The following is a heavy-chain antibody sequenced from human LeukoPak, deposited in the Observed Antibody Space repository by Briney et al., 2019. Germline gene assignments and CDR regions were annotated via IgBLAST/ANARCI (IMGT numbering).Heavy chain of an antibody. Sequence: SETLSLTCTVSGGSIRGTSYYWGWIRQPPGKGLEWIGSFDYSGSTYHNASLNSRVTISIDTANKQFSLKLTSVIAADTAVYYCARHGSAGTAWGQGTQVTVSS. CDR1: GGSIRGTSYY. CDR2: FDYSGST. J-gene: IGHJ5*02. D-gene: IGHD6-13*01. V-gene: IGHV4-39*01. CDR3: ARHGSAGTA.